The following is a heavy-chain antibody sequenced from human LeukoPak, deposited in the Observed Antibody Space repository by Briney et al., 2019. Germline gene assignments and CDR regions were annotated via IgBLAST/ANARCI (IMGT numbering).Heavy chain of an antibody. V-gene: IGHV3-11*01. J-gene: IGHJ4*02. CDR3: ARDLTYDSSGYPGGFDY. CDR1: GFTFSDYY. D-gene: IGHD3-22*01. Sequence: GGPLRLSCAASGFTFSDYYMSWIRQAPGKGLEWVSYISSSGSTIYYADSVKGRFTISRDNAKNSLYLQMNSLRAEDTAVYYCARDLTYDSSGYPGGFDYWGQGTLVTVSS. CDR2: ISSSGSTI.